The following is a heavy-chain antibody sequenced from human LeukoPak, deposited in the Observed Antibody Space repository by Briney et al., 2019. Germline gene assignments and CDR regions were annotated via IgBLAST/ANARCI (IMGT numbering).Heavy chain of an antibody. CDR1: GFTFSSYA. J-gene: IGHJ4*02. Sequence: GGSLRLSCAASGFTFSSYAMHWVRQAPGKGLEWVAVISYDGSNKYYADSVKGRFTISRDNSKNTLYLQMNSLRAEDTAVYYCARGRTPYVDIVAELDYWGQGTLVTVSS. CDR2: ISYDGSNK. CDR3: ARGRTPYVDIVAELDY. D-gene: IGHD5-12*01. V-gene: IGHV3-30-3*01.